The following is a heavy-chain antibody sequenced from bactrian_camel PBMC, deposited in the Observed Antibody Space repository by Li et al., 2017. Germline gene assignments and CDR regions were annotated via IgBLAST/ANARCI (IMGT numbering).Heavy chain of an antibody. CDR1: GISNRC. V-gene: IGHV3S66*01. J-gene: IGHJ6*01. D-gene: IGHD4*01. CDR3: AAILVYHIYSCQSFQNFGY. CDR2: IHIASCST. Sequence: DVQLVESGGGSVQAGGSLRLSCAVSGISNRCMGWFRQPPGKEREGLASIHIASCSTYYADSVKGRFTISQDNAENTVYLQMTTLKPEDTGTYYCAAILVYHIYSCQSFQNFGYWGRGTQVTVS.